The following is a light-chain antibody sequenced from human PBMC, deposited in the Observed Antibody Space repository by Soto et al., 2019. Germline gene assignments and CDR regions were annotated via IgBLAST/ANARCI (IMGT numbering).Light chain of an antibody. CDR1: HSVSSR. V-gene: IGKV3-15*01. J-gene: IGKJ4*01. CDR3: QHYTNWPLT. CDR2: GAS. Sequence: EIVMTQSPATLSVSPGEIATLSCRASHSVSSRLAWYQQKPGQAPRLLIYGASTRATGLPARFSGSGSGKEFTLTISSLQSEDFAVYYSQHYTNWPLTFGGGNKVAIK.